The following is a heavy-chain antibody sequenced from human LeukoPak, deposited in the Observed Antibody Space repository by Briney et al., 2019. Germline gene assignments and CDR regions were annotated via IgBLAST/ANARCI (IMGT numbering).Heavy chain of an antibody. Sequence: ASVKVSCKASGYTFTSYGISWVRQAPGQGLEWMGWISAYNGNTNYAQKLQGRVTMTTDTSTSTAYMELRSLRSDDTAVYYCARWFSTWIQRGYYGMDAWGQGTTVTVSS. J-gene: IGHJ6*02. V-gene: IGHV1-18*01. CDR1: GYTFTSYG. CDR3: ARWFSTWIQRGYYGMDA. D-gene: IGHD5-18*01. CDR2: ISAYNGNT.